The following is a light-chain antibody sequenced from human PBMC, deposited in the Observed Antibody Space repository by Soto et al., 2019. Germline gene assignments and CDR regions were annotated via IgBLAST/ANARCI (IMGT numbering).Light chain of an antibody. Sequence: IGLSLSPGTLSLYPGESATLSCRASQSISSSYLAWYQQKPGQAPRLLIYGASNRATAIPDRFSGSGSGTDFTLTISRLEPEDFAVYYCPQSDDSPGTFGQGSMVDVK. CDR3: PQSDDSPGT. CDR1: QSISSSY. CDR2: GAS. V-gene: IGKV3-20*01. J-gene: IGKJ1*01.